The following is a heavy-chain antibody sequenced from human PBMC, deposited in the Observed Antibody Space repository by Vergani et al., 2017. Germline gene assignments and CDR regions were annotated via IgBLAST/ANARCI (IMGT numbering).Heavy chain of an antibody. CDR1: GGSISSSSYY. Sequence: QLQLQESGPGLVKPSETLSLTCIVSGGSISSSSYYWGWIRQPPGKGLEWIGSIYYSGSTYYNPSLKSRVTISVDTSKNQFSLKLSSVTAADTAVYYCARVSALAAHTPNWFDPWGQGTLVTVSS. CDR3: ARVSALAAHTPNWFDP. J-gene: IGHJ5*02. D-gene: IGHD6-6*01. CDR2: IYYSGST. V-gene: IGHV4-39*07.